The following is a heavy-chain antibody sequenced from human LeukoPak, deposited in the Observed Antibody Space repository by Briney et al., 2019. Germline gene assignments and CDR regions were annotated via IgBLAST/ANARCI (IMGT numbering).Heavy chain of an antibody. Sequence: SETLSLTCTVSGGSISSGSYYWSWIRQPAGKGLEWIGRIYTSGSTNYNPSLKSRVTISVDTSKNQFSLKLSSVTAADTAVYYCARGRRDQNFDSWGQGTLVTVSS. V-gene: IGHV4-61*02. CDR2: IYTSGST. J-gene: IGHJ4*02. CDR1: GGSISSGSYY. CDR3: ARGRRDQNFDS.